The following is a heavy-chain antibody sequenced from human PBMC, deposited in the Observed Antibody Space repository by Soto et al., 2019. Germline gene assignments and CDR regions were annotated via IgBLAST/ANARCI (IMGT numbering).Heavy chain of an antibody. V-gene: IGHV1-69*13. Sequence: ASVKVSFKASGGTFSSYAISWVRQAPVQGLEWMGGIIPIFGTANYAQKFQGRVTITADESTSTAYMELSSLRSEDTAVYYCARDGPSIVGATATFDYWGQGTLVTVSS. CDR2: IIPIFGTA. CDR3: ARDGPSIVGATATFDY. J-gene: IGHJ4*02. D-gene: IGHD1-26*01. CDR1: GGTFSSYA.